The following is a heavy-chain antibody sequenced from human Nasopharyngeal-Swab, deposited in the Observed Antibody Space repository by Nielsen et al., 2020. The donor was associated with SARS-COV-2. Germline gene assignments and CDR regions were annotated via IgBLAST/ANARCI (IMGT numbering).Heavy chain of an antibody. CDR1: GGSISSYY. D-gene: IGHD3-10*01. J-gene: IGHJ6*02. V-gene: IGHV4-4*07. CDR2: IYTSGST. Sequence: SETLSLTCTVSGGSISSYYWSWIRQPAGKGLEWTGRIYTSGSTNYNPSLKSRVTMSVDTSKNQFSLKLSSVTAADTAVYYCARVITMVRGVIIRHYGMDVWGQGTTVTVSS. CDR3: ARVITMVRGVIIRHYGMDV.